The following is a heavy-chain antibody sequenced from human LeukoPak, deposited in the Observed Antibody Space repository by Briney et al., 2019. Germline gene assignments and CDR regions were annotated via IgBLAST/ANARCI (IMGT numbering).Heavy chain of an antibody. D-gene: IGHD1-26*01. CDR2: ISGSGGST. CDR1: GFTFSSYA. Sequence: GGSLRLSCAASGFTFSSYAMSWVRQAPGKGLEWVSVISGSGGSTYSADSVKGRFTISRDNSKNTLYLQMNSLRAEDTALYYCARRYSGSLNAFDIWGQGTMVTVSS. J-gene: IGHJ3*02. CDR3: ARRYSGSLNAFDI. V-gene: IGHV3-23*01.